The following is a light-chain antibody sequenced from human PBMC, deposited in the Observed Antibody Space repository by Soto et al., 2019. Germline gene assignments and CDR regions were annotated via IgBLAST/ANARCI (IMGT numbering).Light chain of an antibody. V-gene: IGLV2-8*01. J-gene: IGLJ1*01. CDR1: SSDIGGYNS. CDR3: SSYAGSNTLV. CDR2: DVT. Sequence: QSVLTQSPSASGSPGQSVTISCTGTSSDIGGYNSVSWYQQHPGKAPKVMIYDVTKRPSGVPDRFSGSKSGNTASLTVSGLQAEDEADYYCSSYAGSNTLVFGTGTKVTV.